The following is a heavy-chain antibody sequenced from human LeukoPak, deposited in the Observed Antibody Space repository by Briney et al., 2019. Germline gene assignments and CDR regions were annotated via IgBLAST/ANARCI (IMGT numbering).Heavy chain of an antibody. CDR3: AANKGFNRFDP. CDR2: ITTSSTYT. D-gene: IGHD2/OR15-2a*01. V-gene: IGHV3-11*06. J-gene: IGHJ5*02. CDR1: GFTFSDYD. Sequence: GGSLRLSCAASGFTFSDYDMSWIRQAPGKGLEWVSYITTSSTYTKYADSVKGRFTISRDNSKNTLYLQMNSLRVEDTAIYYCAANKGFNRFDPWGQGTLVIVSS.